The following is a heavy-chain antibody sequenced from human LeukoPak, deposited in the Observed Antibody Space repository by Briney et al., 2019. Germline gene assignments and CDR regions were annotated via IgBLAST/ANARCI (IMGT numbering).Heavy chain of an antibody. D-gene: IGHD6-6*01. J-gene: IGHJ5*02. Sequence: ASVKVSCKASGYTFTGYYMHWVRQAPGRGLEWMGWINPNSGGTNYAQKFQGRVTMTRDTSISTAYMELSRLRSDDTAVYYCARAAIAAREANWFDPWGQGTLVTVSS. CDR1: GYTFTGYY. V-gene: IGHV1-2*02. CDR3: ARAAIAAREANWFDP. CDR2: INPNSGGT.